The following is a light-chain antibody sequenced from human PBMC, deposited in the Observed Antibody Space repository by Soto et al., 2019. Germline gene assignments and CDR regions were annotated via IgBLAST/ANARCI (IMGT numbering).Light chain of an antibody. CDR1: SSNIGKNY. CDR3: GTWDSSLSAVV. J-gene: IGLJ2*01. Sequence: QSVLTQPPSVSAAPGQKVTISCSGSSSNIGKNYVSWYQQVPGIAPKLLIYNNDERPSGIPDRFSGSKSGTSATLGITGLQTGDEADYYCGTWDSSLSAVVFGGGTKLTVL. CDR2: NND. V-gene: IGLV1-51*01.